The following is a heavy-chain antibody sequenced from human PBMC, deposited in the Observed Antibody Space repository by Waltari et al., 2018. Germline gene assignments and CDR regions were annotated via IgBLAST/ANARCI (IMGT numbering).Heavy chain of an antibody. CDR1: GGSISSSTYY. CDR3: ARHMVRGVPGAFDI. V-gene: IGHV4-39*01. J-gene: IGHJ3*02. CDR2: YDFSGRT. D-gene: IGHD3-10*01. Sequence: QPQLQESGPGLVKPSETLSLTCTDSGGSISSSTYYWDWIRQPPGKGLEWIGTYDFSGRTYYNPSLKSRVRMSIDTSKNQFSLKLISLTAADTAGYYCARHMVRGVPGAFDIWGQGTMVTVSS.